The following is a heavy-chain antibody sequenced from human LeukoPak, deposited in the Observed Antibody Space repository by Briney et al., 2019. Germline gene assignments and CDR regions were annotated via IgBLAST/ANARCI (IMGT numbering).Heavy chain of an antibody. D-gene: IGHD3-10*01. J-gene: IGHJ5*02. CDR1: GYAFNRHY. CDR2: INPSGSSK. CDR3: ARGVEGLLWFGELFGNNWFDP. Sequence: ASVKVSCKASGYAFNRHYMHWVRQAPGRGLEWMGLINPSGSSKIYAQKFQGRVTTTRNTSISTAYMELSSLRSEDTAVYYCARGVEGLLWFGELFGNNWFDPWGQGTLVTVSS. V-gene: IGHV1-46*02.